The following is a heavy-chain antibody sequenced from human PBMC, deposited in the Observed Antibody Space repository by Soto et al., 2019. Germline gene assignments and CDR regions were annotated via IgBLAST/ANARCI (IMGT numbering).Heavy chain of an antibody. CDR1: GFTISPYA. CDR2: ISGSSRTT. J-gene: IGHJ5*01. D-gene: IGHD3-3*01. V-gene: IGHV3-23*01. Sequence: EVQLLESGGGLVQPGGSLRLSCAASGFTISPYAMTWVRQAPGKGLEWVSAISGSSRTTFSADSVKGRFTIPRDNSKNTLYLERNSPGAADTALYYCAQGRCPPVFLSPHYDFWGGVDSLGQGILVTVSS. CDR3: AQGRCPPVFLSPHYDFWGGVDS.